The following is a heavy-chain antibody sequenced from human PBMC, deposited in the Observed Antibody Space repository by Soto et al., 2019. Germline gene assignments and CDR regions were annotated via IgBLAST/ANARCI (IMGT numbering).Heavy chain of an antibody. CDR2: INPKSGYT. Sequence: ASVKVSCKASGYTFTGDYLHWVRQAPGQGLEWMAWINPKSGYTKSAQKFQARVTLTRDTSISTAYMELRSLRSEDTAVYFCARYTGSTSLFESLGQGTLVNVSS. CDR3: ARYTGSTSLFES. D-gene: IGHD1-26*01. CDR1: GYTFTGDY. V-gene: IGHV1-2*02. J-gene: IGHJ4*02.